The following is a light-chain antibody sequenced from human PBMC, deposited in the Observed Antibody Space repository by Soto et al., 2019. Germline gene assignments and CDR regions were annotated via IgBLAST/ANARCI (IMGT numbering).Light chain of an antibody. J-gene: IGLJ3*02. V-gene: IGLV1-40*01. CDR2: DNT. Sequence: QSVLTQPPSESGAPGQRVTISCTGSSSNIGAGYDVHWYQQLPGTAPKLLIYDNTNRPSGVPDRFSGSKSGTSVSLAITGLQAEDEADYYCQSYDSTLNGWVFGGGTKLTVL. CDR1: SSNIGAGYD. CDR3: QSYDSTLNGWV.